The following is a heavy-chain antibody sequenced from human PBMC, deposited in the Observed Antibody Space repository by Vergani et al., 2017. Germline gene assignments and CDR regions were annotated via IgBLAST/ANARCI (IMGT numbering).Heavy chain of an antibody. CDR3: AKDNVPGNYDSSGYSPVDY. V-gene: IGHV3-23*04. Sequence: EVQLVESGGGLVQPGGSLRLSCAASGFPLSNAWIHWVRQGPGKGLEWVSCISGSGGFTYYADSVTGRFTISRDNSKNTMFLQMNNLRPEDTAVYYCAKDNVPGNYDSSGYSPVDYWGQGTLVTVS. D-gene: IGHD3-22*01. CDR2: ISGSGGFT. J-gene: IGHJ4*02. CDR1: GFPLSNAW.